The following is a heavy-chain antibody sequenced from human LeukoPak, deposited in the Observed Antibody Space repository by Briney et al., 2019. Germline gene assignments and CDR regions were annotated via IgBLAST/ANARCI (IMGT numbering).Heavy chain of an antibody. D-gene: IGHD2-2*01. CDR3: AKGRDKYQLLSKNWFDP. CDR2: ISWNSGSI. V-gene: IGHV3-9*01. CDR1: GFTFDDYA. Sequence: GGSLRLSCAASGFTFDDYAMHWVRQAPGKGLEWVSGISWNSGSIGYADSVKGRFTISRDNAKNSLYLQMSSLRAEDTAVYYCAKGRDKYQLLSKNWFDPWGQGTLVTVSS. J-gene: IGHJ5*02.